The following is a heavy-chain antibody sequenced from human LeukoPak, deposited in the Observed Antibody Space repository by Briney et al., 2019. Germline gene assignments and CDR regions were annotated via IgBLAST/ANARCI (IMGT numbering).Heavy chain of an antibody. Sequence: PGGSLRLSCAASGFTFSSYWMSWVRQAPGKGLEWVANIKEDGSEKNYVDSVKGRFIISRDNAKNSLYLLMNSLRVEDTAVYYCARDRAVAGLFDYWGQGTLVTVSS. V-gene: IGHV3-7*01. CDR2: IKEDGSEK. J-gene: IGHJ4*02. CDR3: ARDRAVAGLFDY. CDR1: GFTFSSYW. D-gene: IGHD6-19*01.